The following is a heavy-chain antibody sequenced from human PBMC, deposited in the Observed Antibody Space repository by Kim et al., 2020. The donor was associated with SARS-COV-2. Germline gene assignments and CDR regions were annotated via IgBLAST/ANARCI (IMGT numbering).Heavy chain of an antibody. Sequence: SETLSLTCTVSGGSISSGSYYWSWIRQPAGKGLEWIGRIYTSGSTNYNPSLKSRVTISVDTSKNQFSLKLSSVTAADTAVYYCARTPTYSSGCPFDYWGQGTLVTVSS. J-gene: IGHJ4*02. D-gene: IGHD6-19*01. V-gene: IGHV4-61*02. CDR2: IYTSGST. CDR1: GGSISSGSYY. CDR3: ARTPTYSSGCPFDY.